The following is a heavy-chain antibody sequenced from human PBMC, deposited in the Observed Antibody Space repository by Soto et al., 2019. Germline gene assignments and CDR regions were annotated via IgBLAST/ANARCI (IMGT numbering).Heavy chain of an antibody. D-gene: IGHD3-22*01. Sequence: XGTLSLTCTVSAASFTDGSLFWGWPRQSPGKGVEWIASTYVGGMTYYNPSVRSRVTISVDTSKRQFSLRLNSVTAADTAVSYCATAPETFSPAGYYVDWFDPWGHGTLVNVSS. J-gene: IGHJ5*02. CDR1: AASFTDGSLF. CDR2: TYVGGMT. V-gene: IGHV4-39*01. CDR3: ATAPETFSPAGYYVDWFDP.